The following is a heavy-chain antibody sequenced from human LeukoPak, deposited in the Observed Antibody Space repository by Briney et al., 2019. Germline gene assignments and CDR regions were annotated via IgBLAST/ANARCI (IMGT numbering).Heavy chain of an antibody. CDR3: ARVSRYDSSGYYQINYYYMDV. CDR1: GGTFSSYA. V-gene: IGHV1-69*06. CDR2: IIPIFGTA. Sequence: SVKVSCKASGGTFSSYAISWVRQAPGQGLEWMGGIIPIFGTANYAQKFQGRVTITADKSTSTAYMELSSLRSEDTAVYYCARVSRYDSSGYYQINYYYMDVWGKGTTVTVSS. J-gene: IGHJ6*03. D-gene: IGHD3-22*01.